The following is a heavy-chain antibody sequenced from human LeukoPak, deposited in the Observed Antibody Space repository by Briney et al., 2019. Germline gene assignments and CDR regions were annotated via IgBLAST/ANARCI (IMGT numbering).Heavy chain of an antibody. D-gene: IGHD3-10*01. J-gene: IGHJ2*01. V-gene: IGHV3-74*01. Sequence: GGSLRLSCAASGFTFSSYWMHWVRQAPGKGLVWVSRINSDGSSTSYADSVKGRFTISRDNSKNTLYLQMSSLRTEDTAMYYCVKLAAPGAIWYFDLWGRGTLVTVSS. CDR1: GFTFSSYW. CDR2: INSDGSST. CDR3: VKLAAPGAIWYFDL.